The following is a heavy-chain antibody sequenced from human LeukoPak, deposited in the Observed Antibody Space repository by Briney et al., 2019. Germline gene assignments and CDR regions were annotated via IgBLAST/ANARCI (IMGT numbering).Heavy chain of an antibody. D-gene: IGHD6-25*01. CDR3: TRAYTQRGFDH. V-gene: IGHV3-49*03. J-gene: IGHJ5*02. CDR1: GFTFGDYA. CDR2: IRSNAYGGTT. Sequence: PGRSLRLSCTASGFTFGDYAMSWFRQAPGKGLEWVGFIRSNAYGGTTEYAASVKGTFTIAKDESKSILQLKRNSLNTEERAVFCCTRAYTQRGFDHWGQGTLVTVSS.